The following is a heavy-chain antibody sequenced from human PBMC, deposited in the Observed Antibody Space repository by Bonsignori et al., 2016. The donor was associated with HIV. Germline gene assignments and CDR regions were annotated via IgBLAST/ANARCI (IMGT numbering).Heavy chain of an antibody. CDR3: VRDPRXNWHVGLDS. CDR1: GFIFSDFD. D-gene: IGHD1-1*01. V-gene: IGHV3-21*01. CDR2: IGSITSYK. Sequence: EVRLVESGGGLVKPGGSLRLSCAASGFIFSDFDMNWVRQAPGKGLEWVSSIGSITSYKFYTDSVQGRFTISRDNAKNSLYLQMNDLRAEDTAVYYCVRDPRXNWHVGLDSWGQG. J-gene: IGHJ4*02.